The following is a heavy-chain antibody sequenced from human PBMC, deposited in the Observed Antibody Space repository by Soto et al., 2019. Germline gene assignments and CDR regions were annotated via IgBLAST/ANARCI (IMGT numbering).Heavy chain of an antibody. V-gene: IGHV4-59*02. CDR2: VSYSGKT. D-gene: IGHD2-15*01. J-gene: IGHJ3*01. Sequence: QVQLQESGPGLVKTSDTLSLTCTVSGGSVTPYYWSWIRQSPGEGLEWIGYVSYSGKTGYNPSLNSRVSMSIDTYKNEFSLKLTSLTAADAATYYGARQQYTVVTAFDVWGQGTTVAVSS. CDR3: ARQQYTVVTAFDV. CDR1: GGSVTPYY.